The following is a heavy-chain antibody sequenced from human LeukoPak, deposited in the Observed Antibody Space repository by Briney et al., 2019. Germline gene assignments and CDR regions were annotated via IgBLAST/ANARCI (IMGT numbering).Heavy chain of an antibody. D-gene: IGHD2-2*01. CDR2: ISGSGGST. V-gene: IGHV3-23*01. CDR3: AKDGVRGYCSSTSCYWWGEPTDCDNVGFDY. CDR1: GFTFSSYA. Sequence: PGGSLRLSCAASGFTFSSYAMSWVRQAPGKGLEWVSAISGSGGSTYYADSVKGRFTISRDNSKNTLYLQMNSLRAEDTAVYYCAKDGVRGYCSSTSCYWWGEPTDCDNVGFDYWGQGTLVTVSS. J-gene: IGHJ4*02.